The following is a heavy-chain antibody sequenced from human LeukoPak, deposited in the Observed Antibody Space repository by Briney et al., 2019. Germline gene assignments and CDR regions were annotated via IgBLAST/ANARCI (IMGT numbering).Heavy chain of an antibody. Sequence: SETLSLTCAVYGGSFSGYYWSWIRQPPGRGLEWIGEINHSGSTNYNPSLKSRVTISVDTSKNQFSLNLSSVTAADTAVYCCARGRYDFWSGPPARWGQGTLVTVSS. CDR1: GGSFSGYY. V-gene: IGHV4-34*01. J-gene: IGHJ4*02. CDR3: ARGRYDFWSGPPAR. D-gene: IGHD3-3*01. CDR2: INHSGST.